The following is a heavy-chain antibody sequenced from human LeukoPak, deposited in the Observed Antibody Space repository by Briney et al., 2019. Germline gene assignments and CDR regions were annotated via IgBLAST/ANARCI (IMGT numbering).Heavy chain of an antibody. Sequence: KPGGSLRLSCAASGFTVSSSFIYWVRQAPGKGLEWVGRIKSETDGGTTDYAAPVKGTFTISRDDSENTLYLQMNSLKTEDTAVYYCTRRSSAAGRQYFDYWGQGTLVTVSS. CDR3: TRRSSAAGRQYFDY. D-gene: IGHD6-13*01. CDR1: GFTVSSSF. CDR2: IKSETDGGTT. V-gene: IGHV3-15*07. J-gene: IGHJ4*02.